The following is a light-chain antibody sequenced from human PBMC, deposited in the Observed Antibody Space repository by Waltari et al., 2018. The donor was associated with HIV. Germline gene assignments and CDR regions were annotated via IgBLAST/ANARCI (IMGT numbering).Light chain of an antibody. CDR3: QQYNNWPPL. Sequence: EIVLTQSPGTLSLSPGETATLSCRASHRISSTSLAWYQQKPGQAPRLLIYGASTRATGIPARFSGSGSGTEFTLTISSLQSEDFAVYYCQQYNNWPPLFGQGTKVEIK. CDR2: GAS. CDR1: HRISST. V-gene: IGKV3-15*01. J-gene: IGKJ1*01.